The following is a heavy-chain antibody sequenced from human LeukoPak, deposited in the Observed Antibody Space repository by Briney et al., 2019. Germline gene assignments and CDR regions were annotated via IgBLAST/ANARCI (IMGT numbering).Heavy chain of an antibody. CDR1: GFTFDDYA. CDR2: ISWNSSSI. Sequence: PGRSLRLSCAASGFTFDDYAVHWVRQAPGKGLEWVSGISWNSSSIGYADSVKGRFTISRDNAKNTLYLQMNSLRAEDTAVYYCASDIHARDYWGQGTLVTVSS. CDR3: ASDIHARDY. J-gene: IGHJ4*02. V-gene: IGHV3-9*01.